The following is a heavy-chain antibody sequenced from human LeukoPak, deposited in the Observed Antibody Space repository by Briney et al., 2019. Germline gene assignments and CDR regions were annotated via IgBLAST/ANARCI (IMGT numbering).Heavy chain of an antibody. V-gene: IGHV3-30*18. D-gene: IGHD5-18*01. CDR3: AKDYGEYSYGGYFDY. CDR2: ISYDGSNK. CDR1: GFTFSSYW. J-gene: IGHJ4*02. Sequence: GGSLRLSCAASGFTFSSYWMHWVRQAPGKGLEWVAVISYDGSNKYYADSVKGRFTISRDNSKNTLYLQMNSLRAEDTAVYYCAKDYGEYSYGGYFDYWGQGTLVTVSS.